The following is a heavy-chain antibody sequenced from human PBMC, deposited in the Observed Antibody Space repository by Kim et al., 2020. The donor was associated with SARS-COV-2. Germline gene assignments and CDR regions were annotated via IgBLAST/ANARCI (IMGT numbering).Heavy chain of an antibody. J-gene: IGHJ6*02. D-gene: IGHD4-17*01. V-gene: IGHV3-73*01. Sequence: KGRFTSSRDDSKNTAYLQMNSLKTEDTAVYYCTRAKYGDYASYYYYGMDVWGQGTTVTVSS. CDR3: TRAKYGDYASYYYYGMDV.